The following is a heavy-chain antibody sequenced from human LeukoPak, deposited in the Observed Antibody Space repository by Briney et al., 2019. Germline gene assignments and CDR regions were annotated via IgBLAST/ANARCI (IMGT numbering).Heavy chain of an antibody. J-gene: IGHJ4*02. CDR1: GRTFSRYA. CDR3: ARDLFPTVVTPTLTFDY. CDR2: TIPIFGTA. Sequence: SVKVSCKASGRTFSRYAISSVRQAPGHRLEWRGGTIPIFGTATYAQKFQGSVTITTDESTSTAYMELSSLRSEDTDVYYCARDLFPTVVTPTLTFDYWGQGTLDTVSS. V-gene: IGHV1-69*05. D-gene: IGHD4-23*01.